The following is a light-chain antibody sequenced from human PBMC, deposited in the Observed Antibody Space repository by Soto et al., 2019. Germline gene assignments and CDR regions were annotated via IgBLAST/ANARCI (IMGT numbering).Light chain of an antibody. CDR1: QSIATY. Sequence: DIQMTQSPSSLSASVGDRVTITCRASQSIATYLNWYQQKPGKAPKVLIYAASSLQSGVPSRFSGSGSGTDFTLTISSLQPEDFATYYCQQSYSTPLTCGGGTKVEI. CDR3: QQSYSTPLT. CDR2: AAS. J-gene: IGKJ4*02. V-gene: IGKV1-39*01.